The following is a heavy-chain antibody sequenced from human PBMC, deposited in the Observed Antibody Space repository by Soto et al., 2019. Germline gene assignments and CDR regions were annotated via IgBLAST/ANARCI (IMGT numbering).Heavy chain of an antibody. CDR2: ISGSGDRT. CDR1: GITISNYP. CDR3: VKDDGGYPSTATH. Sequence: DVQLLESGGGLVQPGGSLRLSCAASGITISNYPMSWVRQAQGKGLDWVSGISGSGDRTYYADSAKGRFTISKDISRNSLSLQLDSLGVEETAVYFCVKDDGGYPSTATHWGQGTLVTVSS. D-gene: IGHD3-22*01. V-gene: IGHV3-23*01. J-gene: IGHJ4*02.